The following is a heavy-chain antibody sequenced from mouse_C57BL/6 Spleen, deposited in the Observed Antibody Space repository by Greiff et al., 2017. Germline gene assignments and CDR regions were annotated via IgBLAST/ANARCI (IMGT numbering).Heavy chain of an antibody. CDR1: GYAFSSSW. J-gene: IGHJ2*01. Sequence: VQLQQSGPELVKPGASVKISCKASGYAFSSSWMNWVKQRPGKGLEWIGRIYPGDGDTNYNRKFKGKATLTADKSSSTAYMHLISLTSEDSAVYFCAREDGNYVNYFDYWGQGTTLTVSS. CDR3: AREDGNYVNYFDY. CDR2: IYPGDGDT. V-gene: IGHV1-82*01. D-gene: IGHD2-1*01.